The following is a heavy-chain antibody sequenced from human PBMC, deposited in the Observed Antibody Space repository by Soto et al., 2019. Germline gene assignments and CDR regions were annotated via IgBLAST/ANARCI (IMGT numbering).Heavy chain of an antibody. J-gene: IGHJ4*02. CDR2: TYYNGDT. D-gene: IGHD6-19*01. Sequence: VLLQESGPGLLRPSETLSLTCTVSDDSFRGAEYYWSWIRQPLGKGPGWIGYTYYNGDTKYNPALSSRVTMSEDTSKNQFSLRLASVTAADTPVYFFASGPAYIDGWRTFDLWGRGILVTVSS. CDR3: ASGPAYIDGWRTFDL. CDR1: DDSFRGAEYY. V-gene: IGHV4-61*08.